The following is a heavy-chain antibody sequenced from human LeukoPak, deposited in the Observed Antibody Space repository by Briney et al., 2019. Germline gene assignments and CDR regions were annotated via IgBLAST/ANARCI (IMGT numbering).Heavy chain of an antibody. V-gene: IGHV1-69*13. J-gene: IGHJ6*04. CDR1: GGTFSSYA. CDR3: ARDRTYCSSTSCYTYYYYGMDV. CDR2: IIPIFGTA. Sequence: SVKVSCTASGGTFSSYAISWVRQAPGQGLEWMGGIIPIFGTANYAQKFQGRVTITADESTSTAYIELSSLRSEDTAVYYCARDRTYCSSTSCYTYYYYGMDVWGKGTTVTVSS. D-gene: IGHD2-2*02.